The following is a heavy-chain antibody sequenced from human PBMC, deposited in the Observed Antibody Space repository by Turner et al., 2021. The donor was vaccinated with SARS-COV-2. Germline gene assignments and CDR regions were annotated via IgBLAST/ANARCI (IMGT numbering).Heavy chain of an antibody. J-gene: IGHJ4*02. CDR2: VTANSGDT. D-gene: IGHD2-15*01. CDR3: ARVCNGNVCKNFDY. CDR1: GYTFTAYN. Sequence: QVQLVQSGAEVKKPGASVKVCCKASGYTFTAYNIHWLRQAPGQGLEWMGWVTANSGDTNYAQKFQGRVTMTRDTSISTAYMELSSLRSDDTAVYYCARVCNGNVCKNFDYWGQGTLVTVSS. V-gene: IGHV1-2*02.